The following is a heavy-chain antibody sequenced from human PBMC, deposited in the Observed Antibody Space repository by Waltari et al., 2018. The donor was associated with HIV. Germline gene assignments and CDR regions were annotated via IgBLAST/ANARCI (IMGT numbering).Heavy chain of an antibody. J-gene: IGHJ4*02. D-gene: IGHD4-17*01. CDR2: ISGSGGTT. Sequence: EALLLESGGDLVRPGGSLRLSCVASEFTFNNYALSWVRQAPGKWLEWVSSISGSGGTTYYADSVKGRFTVSRDKSKNTMYLQMNSLRAGDTAIYYCAKSYGDYLRRYFFDYWGQGTLVTVSS. V-gene: IGHV3-23*01. CDR3: AKSYGDYLRRYFFDY. CDR1: EFTFNNYA.